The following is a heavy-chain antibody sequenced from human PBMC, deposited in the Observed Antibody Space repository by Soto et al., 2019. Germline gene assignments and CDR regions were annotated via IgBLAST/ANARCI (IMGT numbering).Heavy chain of an antibody. CDR2: IYYSGST. CDR3: ARSMYYYDSSGYYDY. Sequence: TSETLSLTCTVSGGSVSSGSYYWSWIRQPPGKGLEWIGYIYYSGSTNYNPSLKSRVTISVDTSKNQFSLKLSSVTAADTVVYYCARSMYYYDSSGYYDYWGQGTLVTVSS. D-gene: IGHD3-22*01. V-gene: IGHV4-61*01. CDR1: GGSVSSGSYY. J-gene: IGHJ4*02.